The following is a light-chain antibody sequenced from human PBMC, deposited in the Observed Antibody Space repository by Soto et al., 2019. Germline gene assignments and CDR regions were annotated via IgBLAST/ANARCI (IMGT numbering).Light chain of an antibody. CDR1: QSVSSSY. Sequence: ESVLTQSPGTLSLSPGERATLSCRASQSVSSSYLAWYQQNRGQAPRLLIYGASSRAPGIPDRFGGSGSGTDFTLPISRLEPEDFAVYYCQQYGSSRWTFGQGTKVAIK. CDR3: QQYGSSRWT. J-gene: IGKJ1*01. CDR2: GAS. V-gene: IGKV3-20*01.